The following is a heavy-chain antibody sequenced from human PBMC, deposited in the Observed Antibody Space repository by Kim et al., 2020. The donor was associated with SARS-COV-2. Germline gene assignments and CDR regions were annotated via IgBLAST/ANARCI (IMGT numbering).Heavy chain of an antibody. CDR1: GGSISSGSYC. D-gene: IGHD3-10*01. Sequence: SETLSLTCTVSGGSISSGSYCWSWIRQPAGKELEWIGRIYTSGSTNYNPSLKSRVTISLDTSKNQYSLNLNSVTAADTAVYYCARDRVPMVRGPTSSAFDIWGQGTMVTVSS. V-gene: IGHV4-61*02. CDR3: ARDRVPMVRGPTSSAFDI. J-gene: IGHJ3*02. CDR2: IYTSGST.